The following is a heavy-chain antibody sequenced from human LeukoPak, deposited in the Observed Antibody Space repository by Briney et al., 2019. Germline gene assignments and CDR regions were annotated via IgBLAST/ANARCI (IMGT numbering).Heavy chain of an antibody. V-gene: IGHV4-39*01. J-gene: IGHJ5*02. D-gene: IGHD6-13*01. CDR1: GGSISSSSYY. Sequence: PSETLSLTCTVSGGSISSSSYYWGWIRQPPGRGLEWIGSIYYSGSTYYNPSLKSRVTISVDTSKNQFSLKLSSVTAADTAVYYCARHSPRYSSSWYFGPWGQGTLVTVSS. CDR2: IYYSGST. CDR3: ARHSPRYSSSWYFGP.